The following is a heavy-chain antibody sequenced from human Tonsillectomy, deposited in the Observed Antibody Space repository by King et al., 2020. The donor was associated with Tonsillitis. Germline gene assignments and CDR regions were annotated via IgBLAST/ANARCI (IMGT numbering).Heavy chain of an antibody. Sequence: QLVQSGAEVKKPGASVKGSCKASGYSFTSDAISWVRQAPGQGLEWSGWISGYNGKTTYERKFQARSTMTTDTSTSTAYMDLRSLRSDDTAVYYCARDPGVTTNNWFDPWGQGTLVIVSS. J-gene: IGHJ5*02. V-gene: IGHV1-18*01. D-gene: IGHD4-11*01. CDR3: ARDPGVTTNNWFDP. CDR1: GYSFTSDA. CDR2: ISGYNGKT.